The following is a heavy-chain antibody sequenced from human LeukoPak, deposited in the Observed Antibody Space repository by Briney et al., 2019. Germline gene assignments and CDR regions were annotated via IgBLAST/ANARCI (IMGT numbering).Heavy chain of an antibody. V-gene: IGHV3-7*01. Sequence: GGSLRLSCAASGFTFGDYWMSWVRQAPGKGLEWVATIDQDGRDKFSVDSVKGRFTISRDNARNSMYLQMKSLRVEDTAVYYCARTSLGWLDPWGQGALVTVSS. CDR3: ARTSLGWLDP. D-gene: IGHD7-27*01. J-gene: IGHJ5*02. CDR2: IDQDGRDK. CDR1: GFTFGDYW.